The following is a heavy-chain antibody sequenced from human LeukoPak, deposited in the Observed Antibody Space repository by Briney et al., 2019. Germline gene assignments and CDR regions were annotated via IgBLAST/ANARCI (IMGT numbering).Heavy chain of an antibody. J-gene: IGHJ4*02. CDR1: GFGFSSYG. D-gene: IGHD4-23*01. CDR3: AKNIGGFDY. V-gene: IGHV3-23*01. Sequence: GGSLRLSCEASGFGFSSYGMSWVRQAPGEGLEWVSGFSASDGSRYYADSVKGRFTISRDNSKNTLYLQMNSLRAEDTAVYYCAKNIGGFDYWGQGTLVTVSS. CDR2: FSASDGSR.